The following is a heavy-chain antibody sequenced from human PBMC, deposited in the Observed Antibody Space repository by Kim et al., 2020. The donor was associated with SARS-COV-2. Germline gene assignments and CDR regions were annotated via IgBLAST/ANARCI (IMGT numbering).Heavy chain of an antibody. J-gene: IGHJ6*02. CDR1: GGTFSSYA. V-gene: IGHV1-69*13. CDR2: IIPIFGTA. CDR3: ARVRRMVSGYYYYGMDV. D-gene: IGHD2-8*01. Sequence: SVKVSCKASGGTFSSYAISWVRQAPGQGLEWMGGIIPIFGTANYAQKFQGRVTITADESTSTAYMELSSLRSEDTAVYYCARVRRMVSGYYYYGMDVWGQGTTVTVSS.